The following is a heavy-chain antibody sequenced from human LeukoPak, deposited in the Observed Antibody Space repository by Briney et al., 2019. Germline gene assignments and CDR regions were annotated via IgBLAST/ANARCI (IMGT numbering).Heavy chain of an antibody. Sequence: GGSLRLSCAASGFTFSSYGMSWVRQAPGKGLEWVSAIHGSGGSTYYADSVKGRFTISRDNAKNSLYLQMNSLRAEDTALYYCAKADPQWYAFDIWGQGTMVTVSS. J-gene: IGHJ3*02. V-gene: IGHV3-23*01. CDR3: AKADPQWYAFDI. D-gene: IGHD2-15*01. CDR2: IHGSGGST. CDR1: GFTFSSYG.